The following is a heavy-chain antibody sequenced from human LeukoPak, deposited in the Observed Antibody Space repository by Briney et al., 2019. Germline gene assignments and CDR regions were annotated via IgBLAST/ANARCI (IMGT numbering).Heavy chain of an antibody. J-gene: IGHJ4*02. CDR3: ARDTYDYGDDFDY. Sequence: GGSLRLSCAASGFTVSSNYMTWVRQAPGKGLEWVANIKQDGSEKYYVDSVKGRFTISRDNAKNSLFLQMNSLRAEDTAVYYCARDTYDYGDDFDYWGQGTLVTVSS. D-gene: IGHD4-17*01. CDR2: IKQDGSEK. CDR1: GFTVSSNY. V-gene: IGHV3-7*01.